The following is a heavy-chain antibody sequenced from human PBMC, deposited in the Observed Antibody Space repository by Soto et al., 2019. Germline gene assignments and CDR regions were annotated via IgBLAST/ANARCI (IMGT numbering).Heavy chain of an antibody. Sequence: QVQLVQSGAEVKKPGASVRVSCKASGYTFKNYGISWVRQAPGQGLEWVAWISPYTGKTNYAQKFQGRVSVTIDTSTCTAYMELRSLRSDDTAVYFCARDYGSTWGMYSQGFGYWGQGARVTFSS. CDR3: ARDYGSTWGMYSQGFGY. D-gene: IGHD3-10*01. CDR1: GYTFKNYG. CDR2: ISPYTGKT. J-gene: IGHJ4*02. V-gene: IGHV1-18*01.